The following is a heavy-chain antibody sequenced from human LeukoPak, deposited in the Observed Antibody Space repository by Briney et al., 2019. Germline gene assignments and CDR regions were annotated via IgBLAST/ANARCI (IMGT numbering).Heavy chain of an antibody. J-gene: IGHJ4*02. V-gene: IGHV1-69*05. D-gene: IGHD5-18*01. CDR2: IIPIFGTA. CDR1: GGTFSSYA. CDR3: ATDLAAYSYGTFDY. Sequence: SVKVSCKASGGTFSSYAISWVRQAPGQGLEWMGGIIPIFGTANYAQKFQGRVTITTDESTSTAYMELSSLRSEDTAVYYCATDLAAYSYGTFDYWGQGTLVTVSS.